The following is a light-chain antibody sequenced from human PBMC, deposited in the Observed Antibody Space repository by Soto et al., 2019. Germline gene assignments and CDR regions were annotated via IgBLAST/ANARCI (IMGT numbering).Light chain of an antibody. Sequence: EIVLTQSPATLSLSPGERATLSCRASQSVSSYLAWYQQKPGQAPRLLIYDASNRATGIPARFSGSGSGTDFTLTLSSLEPEDFAVYYCQQRSNWLFGGGTKVEIK. J-gene: IGKJ4*01. CDR2: DAS. CDR3: QQRSNWL. V-gene: IGKV3-11*01. CDR1: QSVSSY.